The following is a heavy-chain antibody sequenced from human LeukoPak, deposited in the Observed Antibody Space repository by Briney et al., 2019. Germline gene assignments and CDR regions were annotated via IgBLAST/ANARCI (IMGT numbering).Heavy chain of an antibody. CDR2: INPNSGGT. CDR3: ASGAPSYCSGGSCYRGFDY. D-gene: IGHD2-15*01. V-gene: IGHV1-2*06. J-gene: IGHJ4*02. Sequence: ASVKVSCKASGYTFTSYDINWVRQATGQGLEWMGRINPNSGGTNYAQKFQGRVTMTRDTSISTAYMELSRLRSDDTAVYYCASGAPSYCSGGSCYRGFDYWGQGTLVTVSS. CDR1: GYTFTSYD.